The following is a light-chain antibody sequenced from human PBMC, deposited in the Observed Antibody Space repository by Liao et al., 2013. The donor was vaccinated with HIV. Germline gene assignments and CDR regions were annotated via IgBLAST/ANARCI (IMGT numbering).Light chain of an antibody. CDR2: QDN. Sequence: SYELTQPPSVSVSPGQTASITCSGDKLGDKYACWYRQKPGQSPVMVIYQDNKRPSGIPERISGSNSGNTATLIISGTQAMDEADYYCQAWDSSTYVFGTGTKVTVL. V-gene: IGLV3-1*01. J-gene: IGLJ1*01. CDR3: QAWDSSTYV. CDR1: KLGDKY.